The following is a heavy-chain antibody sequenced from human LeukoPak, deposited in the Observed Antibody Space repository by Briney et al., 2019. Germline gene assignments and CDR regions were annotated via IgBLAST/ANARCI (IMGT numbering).Heavy chain of an antibody. CDR2: ISSSSYI. J-gene: IGHJ4*02. CDR1: GFTFSSYG. D-gene: IGHD5-12*01. Sequence: GRSPRLSCAASGFTFSSYGMNWVRQAPGKGLEWVSSISSSSYIYYADSVKGRFTISRDNAKNSLYLQMNSLRAEDTAVYYCARDRRYSGYDYNDYWGQGTLVTVSS. V-gene: IGHV3-21*01. CDR3: ARDRRYSGYDYNDY.